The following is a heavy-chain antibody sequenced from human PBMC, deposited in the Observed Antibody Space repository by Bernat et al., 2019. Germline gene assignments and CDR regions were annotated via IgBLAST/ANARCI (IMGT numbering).Heavy chain of an antibody. CDR2: ISAYNGNT. V-gene: IGHV1-18*01. Sequence: QVQLVQSGAEVKKPGASVKVSCKASGYTFTSYGISWVRQAPGQGLEWMGWISAYNGNTNYAQKLQGRVTMTTDTSTSTAYMELRSLRSDDTAVYYCASRPPLASSTHRNSWPLDYWGQGTLVTVSS. D-gene: IGHD6-13*01. J-gene: IGHJ4*02. CDR3: ASRPPLASSTHRNSWPLDY. CDR1: GYTFTSYG.